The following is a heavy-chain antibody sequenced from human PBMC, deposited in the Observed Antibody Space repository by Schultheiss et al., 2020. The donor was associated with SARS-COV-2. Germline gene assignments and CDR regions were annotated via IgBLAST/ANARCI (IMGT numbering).Heavy chain of an antibody. CDR1: GFTFSSYD. Sequence: GGSLRLSCAASGFTFSSYDMHWVRQAPGKGLEWVSGISWNSGSIGYADSVKGRFTISRDNAKNSLYLQMNSLRAEDTALYYCAKDMEPGIAVAGDYWGQGTLVTVSS. D-gene: IGHD6-19*01. J-gene: IGHJ4*02. V-gene: IGHV3-9*01. CDR3: AKDMEPGIAVAGDY. CDR2: ISWNSGSI.